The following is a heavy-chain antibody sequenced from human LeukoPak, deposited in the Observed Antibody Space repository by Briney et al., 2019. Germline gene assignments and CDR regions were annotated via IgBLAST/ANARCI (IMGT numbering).Heavy chain of an antibody. CDR1: GFTFSSYA. CDR3: AKEPREYCSSTSCPNWIDP. Sequence: GGSLTLSCAASGFTFSSYAMSCVRQAPGKALEWVSAISHGGGTTYYADCVKVRFTISRDNSKNTLYLQMSGLRAEDTAVYYCAKEPREYCSSTSCPNWIDPWGQGTLVPVSS. J-gene: IGHJ5*02. V-gene: IGHV3-23*01. CDR2: ISHGGGTT. D-gene: IGHD2-2*01.